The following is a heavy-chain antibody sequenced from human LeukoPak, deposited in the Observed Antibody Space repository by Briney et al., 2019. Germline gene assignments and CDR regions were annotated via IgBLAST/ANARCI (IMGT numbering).Heavy chain of an antibody. V-gene: IGHV4-4*07. CDR3: ARDKGVDYDFWSGYYSRFDY. CDR2: IYTSEST. D-gene: IGHD3-3*01. CDR1: GGSISSYY. Sequence: SETLSLTCTVSGGSISSYYWSWIRQPAGKGLEWIGRIYTSESTNYNPSLKSRVTMSVDTSKNQFSLKLSSVTAADTAVYYCARDKGVDYDFWSGYYSRFDYWGQGTLVTVSS. J-gene: IGHJ4*02.